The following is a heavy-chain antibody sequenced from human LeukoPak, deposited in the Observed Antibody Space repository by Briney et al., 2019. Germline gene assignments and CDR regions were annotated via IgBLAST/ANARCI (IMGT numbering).Heavy chain of an antibody. CDR2: IYYSGST. D-gene: IGHD6-13*01. CDR1: GGSFSGYY. V-gene: IGHV4-59*01. J-gene: IGHJ4*02. Sequence: SETLSLTCAVYGGSFSGYYWSWIRQPPGKGLEWIGYIYYSGSTNYNLSLKSRVTISVDTSKNQFSLKLSSVTAADTAVYYCARGRYDSSWSRFDYWGQGTLVTVSS. CDR3: ARGRYDSSWSRFDY.